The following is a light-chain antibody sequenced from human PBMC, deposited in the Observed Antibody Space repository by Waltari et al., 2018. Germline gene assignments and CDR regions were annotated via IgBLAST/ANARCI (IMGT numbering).Light chain of an antibody. J-gene: IGKJ4*01. CDR1: PSVLYSSNNKNY. V-gene: IGKV4-1*01. CDR3: QQYYSTPLT. CDR2: LGS. Sequence: DIVMTQSPDSLAVSLGERATINCKSSPSVLYSSNNKNYLAWYQQKPGQPPKLLIYLGSTRESGVPDRFSGSGSGTDFTLTISSLQAEDVAVYYCQQYYSTPLTFGGGTKVEIK.